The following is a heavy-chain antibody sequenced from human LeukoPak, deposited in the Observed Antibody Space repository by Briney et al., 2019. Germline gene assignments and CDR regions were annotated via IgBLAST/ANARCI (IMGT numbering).Heavy chain of an antibody. J-gene: IGHJ4*02. V-gene: IGHV5-51*01. CDR1: GYSFTTFW. CDR3: ARQNTGGSGLY. CDR2: IHPGDSDT. Sequence: GESLKISCEASGYSFTTFWIGWVRQMPGKGLEWMGIIHPGDSDTTYSPSFQGQVTIPVDKSINTAYLHWSSLKTSDTAMYYCARQNTGGSGLYWGQGTLVTVSS. D-gene: IGHD2-8*02.